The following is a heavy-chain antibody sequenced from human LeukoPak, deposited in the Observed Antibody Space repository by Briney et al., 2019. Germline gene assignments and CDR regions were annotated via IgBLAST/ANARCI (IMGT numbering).Heavy chain of an antibody. CDR2: INEDGSDK. CDR3: ARVEGYSYGNDY. D-gene: IGHD5-18*01. Sequence: GGSLRLSCAASGFTFSDHWMSWVRQAPGKGLEWVANINEDGSDKYYVDSVKGRFTISRDNAKNSLYLQMNSLRAEDTAVYYCARVEGYSYGNDYWGQGTLVTVSS. CDR1: GFTFSDHW. J-gene: IGHJ4*02. V-gene: IGHV3-7*01.